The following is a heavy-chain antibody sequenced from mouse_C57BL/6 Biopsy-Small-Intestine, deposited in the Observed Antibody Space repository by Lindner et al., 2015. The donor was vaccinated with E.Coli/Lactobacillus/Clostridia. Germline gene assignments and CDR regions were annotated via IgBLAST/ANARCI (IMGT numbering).Heavy chain of an antibody. CDR3: AMDY. V-gene: IGHV5-6*01. CDR2: ISSGGSYT. J-gene: IGHJ4*01. Sequence: VQLQESGGDLVKPGGSLKLSCAASGFTFSSYGMSWVRQTPGKRLEWVATISSGGSYTYYPDSVKGRFTISRDNAKNTLYLQMSSLKSEDTAMYYCAMDYWGQGTSVTVSS. CDR1: GFTFSSYG.